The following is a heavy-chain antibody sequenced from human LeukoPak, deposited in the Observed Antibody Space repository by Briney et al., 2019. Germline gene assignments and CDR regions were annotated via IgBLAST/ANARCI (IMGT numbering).Heavy chain of an antibody. Sequence: SETLSLTCIVSGGSISSSTYFWGWIRQPPGKGLEWIGIISYNGTTYYNPSLKRRVTISVDTSKNQFSLKLSSVTAADTAVYYCARRRPYYYGSGSYYNPGGPNDYWGQGTLVTVSS. D-gene: IGHD3-10*01. CDR3: ARRRPYYYGSGSYYNPGGPNDY. CDR2: ISYNGTT. CDR1: GGSISSSTYF. J-gene: IGHJ4*02. V-gene: IGHV4-39*07.